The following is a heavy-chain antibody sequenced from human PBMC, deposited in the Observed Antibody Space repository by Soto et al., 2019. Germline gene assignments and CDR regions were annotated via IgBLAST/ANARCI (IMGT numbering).Heavy chain of an antibody. V-gene: IGHV1-2*02. CDR3: ARELRYFDWLLSGGYYYYHGMDV. CDR2: INPNSGGT. J-gene: IGHJ6*02. D-gene: IGHD3-9*01. CDR1: GYTFTGYY. Sequence: ASVKVSCKASGYTFTGYYMHWVRQAPGQGLEWMGWINPNSGGTNYAQKFQGRVTMTRDTSISTAYMELSRLRSDDTAVYYCARELRYFDWLLSGGYYYYHGMDVWGQGTTVTVSS.